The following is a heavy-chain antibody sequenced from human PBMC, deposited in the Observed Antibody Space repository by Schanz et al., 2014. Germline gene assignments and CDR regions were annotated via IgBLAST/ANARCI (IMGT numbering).Heavy chain of an antibody. CDR1: GYTFTSYY. CDR3: ARGPSTGAFDI. Sequence: QVQLVQSGAEVKKPGASVKVSCEASGYTFTSYYIHWFRQAPGQGLEWMGLINPSVGNTNYAQKCRGRVTMTRDTSTSTVYMELNSLRSEDTAVYFCARGPSTGAFDIWGQGTMVTVSS. J-gene: IGHJ3*02. CDR2: INPSVGNT. V-gene: IGHV1-46*03.